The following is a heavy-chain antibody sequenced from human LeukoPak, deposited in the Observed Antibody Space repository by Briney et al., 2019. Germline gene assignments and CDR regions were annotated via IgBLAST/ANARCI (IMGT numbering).Heavy chain of an antibody. Sequence: PSETLSLTCTVSGGSISSYYWSWIRQPPGKGLEWIGYIYYSGSTNYNPSLKSRVTISVDTSKNQFSLKLSSVTAADTAVYYCARGNWNGGFDYWGQGTLVTVSS. J-gene: IGHJ4*02. V-gene: IGHV4-59*01. CDR3: ARGNWNGGFDY. D-gene: IGHD1-1*01. CDR2: IYYSGST. CDR1: GGSISSYY.